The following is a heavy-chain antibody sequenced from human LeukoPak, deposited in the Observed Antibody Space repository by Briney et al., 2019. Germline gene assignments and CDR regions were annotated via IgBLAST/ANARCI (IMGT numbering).Heavy chain of an antibody. CDR3: AVDYDYWSAFFSGSRMTPKR. D-gene: IGHD3-3*01. CDR1: GFTFSSYS. V-gene: IGHV3-21*06. CDR2: IHSSSNYT. J-gene: IGHJ4*02. Sequence: GGSLRLSCAASGFTFSSYSMKWVRQAPGKGLEWVSSIHSSSNYTNYVDSVKGRFTISRDNAKNLLYLQMNSLRVEDTAVYYCAVDYDYWSAFFSGSRMTPKRGGQGTLVTVSS.